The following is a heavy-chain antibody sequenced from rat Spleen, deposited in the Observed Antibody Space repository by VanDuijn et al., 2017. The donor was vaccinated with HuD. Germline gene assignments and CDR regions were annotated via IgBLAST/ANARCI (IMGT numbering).Heavy chain of an antibody. V-gene: IGHV5-25*01. Sequence: EVQLVESGGGLVQPGRSLKLSCAASGFTFSNYDMAWVRQAPTKGLEWVASISTSGGSTYYRDSVKGRFTVSRDNAKSTLYLQMDSLRSEDTATYYCARQSPSYYDGSYYYAYWGQGVMVTVSS. CDR3: ARQSPSYYDGSYYYAY. CDR2: ISTSGGST. D-gene: IGHD1-12*02. CDR1: GFTFSNYD. J-gene: IGHJ2*01.